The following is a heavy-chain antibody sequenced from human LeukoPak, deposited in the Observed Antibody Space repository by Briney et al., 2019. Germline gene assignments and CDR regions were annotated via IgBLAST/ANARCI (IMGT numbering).Heavy chain of an antibody. D-gene: IGHD6-19*01. J-gene: IGHJ4*02. V-gene: IGHV1-2*02. Sequence: ASVKVSCKASGYTFTGYYMHWVRQAPGQGLEWMGWINPNSGGTNYAQKFQGRVTMTRDTSISTAYMELSRLRSDDTTVYYCARGLFSGWALDYWGQGTLVTVSS. CDR1: GYTFTGYY. CDR2: INPNSGGT. CDR3: ARGLFSGWALDY.